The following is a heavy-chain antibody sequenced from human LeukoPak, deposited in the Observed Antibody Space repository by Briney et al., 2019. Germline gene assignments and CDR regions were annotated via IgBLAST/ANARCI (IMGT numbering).Heavy chain of an antibody. Sequence: PGGSLRLSCAASGFTFSNAWMAWVRQAPGKGLEWVGRIKSQTDGGTIDYGAPVKGRFTISRDDSNNSLYLQMNSLKTEDSAVYYCTTLPYYDFWSGYYTAPWGQGTLVTVSS. CDR1: GFTFSNAW. CDR3: TTLPYYDFWSGYYTAP. V-gene: IGHV3-15*01. J-gene: IGHJ5*02. D-gene: IGHD3-3*01. CDR2: IKSQTDGGTI.